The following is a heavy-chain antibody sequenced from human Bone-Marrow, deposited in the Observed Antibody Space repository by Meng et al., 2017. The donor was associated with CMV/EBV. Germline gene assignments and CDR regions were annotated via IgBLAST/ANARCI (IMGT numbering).Heavy chain of an antibody. V-gene: IGHV3-23*01. Sequence: GESLKISCAASGFPFRTYSMNWVRQAPGKGLEWVSAISGSGTSTYYADSVKGRFTISRDNSKNTLYLQMNSLRVEDTAVYYCAKEPSSWYRPSFDYWGQGTLVTVSS. D-gene: IGHD6-13*01. CDR3: AKEPSSWYRPSFDY. CDR2: ISGSGTST. CDR1: GFPFRTYS. J-gene: IGHJ4*02.